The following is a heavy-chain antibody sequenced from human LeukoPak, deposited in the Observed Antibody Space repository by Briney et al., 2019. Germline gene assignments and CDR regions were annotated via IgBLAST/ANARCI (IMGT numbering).Heavy chain of an antibody. J-gene: IGHJ6*02. V-gene: IGHV1-69*04. CDR1: GGTFSSYT. CDR2: IIPILGIA. D-gene: IGHD2-2*01. Sequence: GSSVKVSCKASGGTFSSYTISWVRQAPGQGLEWMGRIIPILGIANYAQKFQGRVTITADKSTSTAYMELSSLRSEDTAVYYCARDYCSNTGCPRRYYYYYGMDVWGQGTTVTVSS. CDR3: ARDYCSNTGCPRRYYYYYGMDV.